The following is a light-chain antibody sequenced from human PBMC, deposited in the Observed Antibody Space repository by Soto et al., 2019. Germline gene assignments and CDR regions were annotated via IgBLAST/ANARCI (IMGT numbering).Light chain of an antibody. CDR1: QSLRATY. J-gene: IGKJ1*01. V-gene: IGKV3-20*01. Sequence: EVVLTQSPDTLSLSPGETATLSCRASQSLRATYVAWYQQRPGQAPRLLIYGASFRATGIPARFSGRGSGTDFTLSISRLEPEDFAVYYCQQYVTSPRTFGQGTKGDI. CDR3: QQYVTSPRT. CDR2: GAS.